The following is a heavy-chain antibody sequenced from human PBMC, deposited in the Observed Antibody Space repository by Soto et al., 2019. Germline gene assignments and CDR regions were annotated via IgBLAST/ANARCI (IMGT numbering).Heavy chain of an antibody. CDR2: ISAYNGNT. Sequence: QVQVVHSGAEVKKPGASVKVSCRSSGYTFTNYGISWVRQAPGQGLEWVGWISAYNGNTKYAQKFQGRATMTTDTSTSTAYLELRSLRSDDTAVYYCARDLNYGLDVWGQGTTVTVSS. D-gene: IGHD3-10*01. J-gene: IGHJ6*02. V-gene: IGHV1-18*01. CDR1: GYTFTNYG. CDR3: ARDLNYGLDV.